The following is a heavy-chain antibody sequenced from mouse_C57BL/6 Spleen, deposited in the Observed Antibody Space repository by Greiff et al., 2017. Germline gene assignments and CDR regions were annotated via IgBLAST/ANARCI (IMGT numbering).Heavy chain of an antibody. CDR3: AREDYGSSRAMDY. Sequence: VQLQQSGPELVKPGASVKISCKASGYSFTDYNMNWVKQSHGKSLEWIGVINPNYGTTSYNQKFKGKATLTVDQSSSTTYMLLNSLTSDDSAVYYCAREDYGSSRAMDYWGQGTSVTVAA. CDR1: GYSFTDYN. J-gene: IGHJ4*01. V-gene: IGHV1-39*01. D-gene: IGHD1-1*01. CDR2: INPNYGTT.